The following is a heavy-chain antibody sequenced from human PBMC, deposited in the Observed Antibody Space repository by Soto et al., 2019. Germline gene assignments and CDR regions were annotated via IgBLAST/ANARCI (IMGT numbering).Heavy chain of an antibody. CDR1: GDTFTSYY. Sequence: QVQLVQSGAEVKKPGASVKISCKASGDTFTSYYMHWVRQAPGQGLEWVGIINPSGDTSYAQKFQGRVTMTWVTGPRAFFIDPRTLSFADPAAYSCAGVYWRGGRCYGIDYWGQGTLVTVSS. CDR2: INPSGDT. D-gene: IGHD2-15*01. J-gene: IGHJ4*02. V-gene: IGHV1-46*01. CDR3: AGVYWRGGRCYGIDY.